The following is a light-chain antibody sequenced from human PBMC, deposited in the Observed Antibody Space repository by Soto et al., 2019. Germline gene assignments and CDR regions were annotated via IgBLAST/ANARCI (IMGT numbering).Light chain of an antibody. CDR2: EVS. Sequence: QSVLTQPPSASGSPGQSVTISCTGTSSDVGGYNYVSWYQQHPGKAPKLMIYEVSKRPSGVPDRFSGSKSGNTASLTVSGLQAQDEPDSYCSSYAASKNLGVFGTGTKVTV. V-gene: IGLV2-8*01. J-gene: IGLJ1*01. CDR3: SSYAASKNLGV. CDR1: SSDVGGYNY.